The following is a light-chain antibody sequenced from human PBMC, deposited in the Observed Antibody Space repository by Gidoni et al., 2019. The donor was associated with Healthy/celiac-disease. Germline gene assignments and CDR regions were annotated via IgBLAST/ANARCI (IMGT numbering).Light chain of an antibody. J-gene: IGKJ4*01. V-gene: IGKV3-11*01. CDR3: QQRSNWPSLT. Sequence: DTVLTHTPATLTLSTGERPTLSCRSSQSLSRSVAWYQKKPGQAPRLLIYDASTRATGIPARFSGSGSGTDFTLTISSLEHEDFAVYYCQQRSNWPSLTFGGGTKVEIK. CDR1: QSLSRS. CDR2: DAS.